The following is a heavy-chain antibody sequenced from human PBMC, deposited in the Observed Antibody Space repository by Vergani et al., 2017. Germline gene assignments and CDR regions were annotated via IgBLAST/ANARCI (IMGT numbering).Heavy chain of an antibody. Sequence: QVQLQESGPGLVKPPETLSLICAVSGDSISSNNCWTWVRQPPGKGLEWIGEICHTEDTKYSPSLKSRVTVSVDESRNLFSLRLNSVTAADTAVYYCATSGYRRWGYYFDYWGQGILVTVSS. CDR2: ICHTEDT. CDR3: ATSGYRRWGYYFDY. V-gene: IGHV4-4*03. CDR1: GDSISSNNC. J-gene: IGHJ4*02. D-gene: IGHD2-2*02.